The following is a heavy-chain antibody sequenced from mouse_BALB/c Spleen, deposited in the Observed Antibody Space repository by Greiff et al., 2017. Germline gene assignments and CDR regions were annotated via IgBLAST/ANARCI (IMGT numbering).Heavy chain of an antibody. D-gene: IGHD4-1*01. V-gene: IGHV5-17*02. CDR2: ISSGSSTI. CDR3: ARDWDGGYAMDY. Sequence: EVQGVESGGGLVQPGGSRKLSCAASGFTFSSFGMHWVRQAPEKGLEWVAYISSGSSTIYYADTVKGRFTISRDNPKNTLFLQMTSLRSEDTAMYYCARDWDGGYAMDYWGQGTSVTVSS. J-gene: IGHJ4*01. CDR1: GFTFSSFG.